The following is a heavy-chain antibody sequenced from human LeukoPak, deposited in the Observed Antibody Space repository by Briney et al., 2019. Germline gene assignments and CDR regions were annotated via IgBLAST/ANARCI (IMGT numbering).Heavy chain of an antibody. CDR3: ARDYTIQLCEGGFDY. D-gene: IGHD5-18*01. CDR1: GYTFTSYG. Sequence: ASVKVSCKASGYTFTSYGISWVRQAPGQGLEWMGWISAYNGNTNYAQKLQGRVTMTTDTSTSTAYMELRSLRSDDTAVYYCARDYTIQLCEGGFDYWGQGTLVTVSS. J-gene: IGHJ4*02. CDR2: ISAYNGNT. V-gene: IGHV1-18*01.